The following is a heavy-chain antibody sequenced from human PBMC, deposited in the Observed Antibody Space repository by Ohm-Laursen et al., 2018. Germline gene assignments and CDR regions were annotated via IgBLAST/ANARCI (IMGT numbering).Heavy chain of an antibody. J-gene: IGHJ5*02. Sequence: GASVKVSCKASGYTFTSYGISWVRQAPGQGLEWMGWISAYNGNTNYAQKLQGRVTMTTDTSTSTAYMELRSLRSDDTAVYYCARDVPVSDSNNWFDPWGQGTLVTVSS. CDR3: ARDVPVSDSNNWFDP. D-gene: IGHD6-19*01. V-gene: IGHV1-18*01. CDR1: GYTFTSYG. CDR2: ISAYNGNT.